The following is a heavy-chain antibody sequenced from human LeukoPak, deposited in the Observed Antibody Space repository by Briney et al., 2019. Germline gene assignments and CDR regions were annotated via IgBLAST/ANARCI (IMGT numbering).Heavy chain of an antibody. CDR2: INHSGST. CDR1: GGSFSGYY. V-gene: IGHV4-34*01. CDR3: ASRSLIRGAV. D-gene: IGHD3-10*01. J-gene: IGHJ6*04. Sequence: SETLPLTCAVYGGSFSGYYWSWICQPPGKGLEWIGEINHSGSTNYNPSLKSRVTISVDTSKNQFSLKLSSVTAADTAVYYCASRSLIRGAVWGKGTTVTVSS.